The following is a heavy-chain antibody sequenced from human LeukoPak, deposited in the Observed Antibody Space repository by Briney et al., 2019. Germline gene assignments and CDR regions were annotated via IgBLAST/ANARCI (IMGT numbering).Heavy chain of an antibody. Sequence: PGGSLRLSCAASGFTFDDYAMHWVRQAPGKGLEWVSGISWNSGSIGYADSVKGRFTISRDNAKNSLYLQMNSLRAEDMALYYCAKDLTEYPRDAFDIWGQGTMVTVSS. V-gene: IGHV3-9*03. CDR2: ISWNSGSI. CDR3: AKDLTEYPRDAFDI. D-gene: IGHD2-2*02. J-gene: IGHJ3*02. CDR1: GFTFDDYA.